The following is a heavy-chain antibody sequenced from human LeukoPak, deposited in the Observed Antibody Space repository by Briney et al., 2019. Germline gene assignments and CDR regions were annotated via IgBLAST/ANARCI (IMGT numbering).Heavy chain of an antibody. CDR1: GGSFSGYY. D-gene: IGHD2-15*01. V-gene: IGHV4-34*01. J-gene: IGHJ5*02. Sequence: PSETLSLTCAVYGGSFSGYYWSWIRQPPGKGLEWIGEINHSGSTNYNPSLKSRVTISVDTSKNQFSLKLSSVTAADTAVYYCARGQDIVVVVAATRWFDPWGQGTLVTVSS. CDR2: INHSGST. CDR3: ARGQDIVVVVAATRWFDP.